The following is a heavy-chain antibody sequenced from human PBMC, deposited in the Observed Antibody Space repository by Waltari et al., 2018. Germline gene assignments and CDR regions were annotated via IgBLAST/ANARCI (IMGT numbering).Heavy chain of an antibody. CDR2: IHGSGRS. V-gene: IGHV4-4*02. J-gene: IGHJ4*02. CDR3: ARDRGRGLYLDS. CDR1: GDSISGSYW. Sequence: QVQLQESGPGLVKPSGTLSVTCAVSGDSISGSYWWSWVRQPPGKGLEWLGQIHGSGRSNYNPSRESRVTVSIDTSNNHFSLKVTSATAADTAVYYCARDRGRGLYLDSWGQGTLVTVSP. D-gene: IGHD2-15*01.